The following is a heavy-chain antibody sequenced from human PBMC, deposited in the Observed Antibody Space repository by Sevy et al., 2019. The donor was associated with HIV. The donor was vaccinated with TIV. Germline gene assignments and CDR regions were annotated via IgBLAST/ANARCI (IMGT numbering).Heavy chain of an antibody. Sequence: ASVKVSCKASGGTFSSSAISWVRQAPGQGLEWMGEIFPIFGTAKYAQKFQGRVTISADESTSTAYMELSSLRSEDTAVYFCASGLPVSVDFWGQGTLVTVSS. CDR1: GGTFSSSA. V-gene: IGHV1-69*13. D-gene: IGHD6-19*01. CDR3: ASGLPVSVDF. CDR2: IFPIFGTA. J-gene: IGHJ4*02.